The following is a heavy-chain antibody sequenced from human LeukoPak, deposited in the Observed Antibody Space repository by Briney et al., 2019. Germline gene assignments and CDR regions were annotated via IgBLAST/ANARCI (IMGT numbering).Heavy chain of an antibody. J-gene: IGHJ4*02. Sequence: ASVKVSCKASGYTFTSYAMHWVRQAPGQRLEWMGWINAGNGNTKYSRKFQGRVTITRDTSASTAYMELSSLRSEDTAVYYCAKSIAVARQYYFDYWGQGTLVTVSS. D-gene: IGHD6-19*01. CDR3: AKSIAVARQYYFDY. CDR2: INAGNGNT. CDR1: GYTFTSYA. V-gene: IGHV1-3*01.